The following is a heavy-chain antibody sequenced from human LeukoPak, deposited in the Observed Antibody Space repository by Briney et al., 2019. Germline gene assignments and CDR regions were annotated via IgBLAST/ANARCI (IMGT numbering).Heavy chain of an antibody. CDR1: GFTFSSYH. D-gene: IGHD6-13*01. CDR2: ISTSRNHI. J-gene: IGHJ4*02. V-gene: IGHV3-21*04. Sequence: GGSLRLSCVVSGFTFSSYHMNWVRQAPGKGLEWVSSISTSRNHIYYADSVKGRFTISRDNSKNTLYLQMNSLRAEDTAVYYCPRGIFSSSWYYCYYWGQGTLVTVSS. CDR3: PRGIFSSSWYYCYY.